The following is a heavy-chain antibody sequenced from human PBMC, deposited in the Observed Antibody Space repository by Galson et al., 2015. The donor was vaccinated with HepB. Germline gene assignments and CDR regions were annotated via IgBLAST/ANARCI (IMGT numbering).Heavy chain of an antibody. Sequence: SLRLSCAGSGFTFRGSAIHWVRQTSGKGLEWVGRIGSEANNYAAAYTASVKGRFTISRDDSKNTAYLHMKSLKTEDTAGYYCIRMADLSGYSSSWGQGTLVTVSS. V-gene: IGHV3-73*01. CDR2: IGSEANNYAA. CDR1: GFTFRGSA. CDR3: IRMADLSGYSSS. J-gene: IGHJ4*02. D-gene: IGHD6-13*01.